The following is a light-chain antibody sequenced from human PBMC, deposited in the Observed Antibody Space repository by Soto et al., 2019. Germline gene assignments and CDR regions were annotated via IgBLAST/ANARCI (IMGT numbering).Light chain of an antibody. J-gene: IGLJ2*01. Sequence: QSALTQPASVSGSPGQSITISCTGTSSYVGSYNLVSWYQQHPGKAPKLMIYEVNKRPSGVSNRFSGSKSGNTASLTISGLQTEDEADYYCCSYEGTTTWVFCGGTKLTVL. V-gene: IGLV2-23*02. CDR2: EVN. CDR3: CSYEGTTTWV. CDR1: SSYVGSYNL.